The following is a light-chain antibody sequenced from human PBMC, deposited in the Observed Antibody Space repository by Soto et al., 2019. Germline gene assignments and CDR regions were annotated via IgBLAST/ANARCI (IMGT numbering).Light chain of an antibody. CDR2: DAS. Sequence: DIQMPQSPSSLSASVGDRVTITCQANEDISNYLNWYQQKPGKAPKLLIYDASNLETGVPSRSSGSGAGTDCTFTISSLQPEDIATYYCQQYDNLPTWTFGQGTKVEIK. V-gene: IGKV1-33*01. CDR3: QQYDNLPTWT. CDR1: EDISNY. J-gene: IGKJ1*01.